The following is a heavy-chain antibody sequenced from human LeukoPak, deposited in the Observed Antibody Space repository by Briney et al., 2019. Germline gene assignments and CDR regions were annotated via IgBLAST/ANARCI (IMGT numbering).Heavy chain of an antibody. D-gene: IGHD3-22*01. V-gene: IGHV3-23*01. J-gene: IGHJ6*02. CDR2: ISGSGGST. CDR1: GFTFSNYW. Sequence: GGSLRLSCAASGFTFSNYWMSWVRQAPGKGLEWVSAISGSGGSTYYADSVKGRFTISRDNSKNTLYLQMNSLRAEDTAVYYCARGVYDSSGYYFVQGMDAWGQGTTVTVSS. CDR3: ARGVYDSSGYYFVQGMDA.